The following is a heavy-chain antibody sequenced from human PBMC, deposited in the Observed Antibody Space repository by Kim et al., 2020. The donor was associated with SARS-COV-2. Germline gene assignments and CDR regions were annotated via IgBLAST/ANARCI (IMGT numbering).Heavy chain of an antibody. V-gene: IGHV4-59*01. CDR1: GGSISSYY. Sequence: ETLSLTCTVSGGSISSYYWSWIWQSPGKGLEWIGYIYYSGSTNYNASLKSRVTISGDSSKNQFSLKLSSVTAADTAVYYRASLGYSSIHYYYGMDVCGQWTTGTFSS. CDR3: ASLGYSSIHYYYGMDV. CDR2: IYYSGST. D-gene: IGHD6-13*01. J-gene: IGHJ6*02.